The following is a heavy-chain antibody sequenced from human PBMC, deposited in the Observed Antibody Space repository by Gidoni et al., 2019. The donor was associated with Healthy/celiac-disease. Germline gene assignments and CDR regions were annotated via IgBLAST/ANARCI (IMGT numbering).Heavy chain of an antibody. Sequence: QVQLQESGPGLVKPSQTLSLTCTVSGGSISSGDYYWSWIRQPPGKGLEWIGYIYYSGSTYYNPSLKSRVTISGDTSKNQFSLKLSSVTAADTAVYYCARERITMVRGVHGGGMDVWGQGTTVTVSS. J-gene: IGHJ6*02. CDR3: ARERITMVRGVHGGGMDV. D-gene: IGHD3-10*01. V-gene: IGHV4-30-4*01. CDR2: IYYSGST. CDR1: GGSISSGDYY.